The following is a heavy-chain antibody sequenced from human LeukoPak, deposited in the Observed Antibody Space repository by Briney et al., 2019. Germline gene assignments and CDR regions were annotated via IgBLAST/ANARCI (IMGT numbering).Heavy chain of an antibody. D-gene: IGHD2-8*02. CDR3: AKEYYVLLVYALGGSFDY. Sequence: TGGSLRLSCAASGFTFSSYAMSWVRKAPGKGLEWVSTISGNGRSTYYGDSVKGRFTISRDNSKNTLSLQMNSLRAEDTAVYYCAKEYYVLLVYALGGSFDYWGRGTLVTVSS. J-gene: IGHJ4*02. CDR2: ISGNGRST. CDR1: GFTFSSYA. V-gene: IGHV3-23*01.